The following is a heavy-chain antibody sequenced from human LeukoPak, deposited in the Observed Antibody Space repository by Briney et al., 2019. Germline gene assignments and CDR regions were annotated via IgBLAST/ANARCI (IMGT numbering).Heavy chain of an antibody. D-gene: IGHD3-9*01. CDR3: ARAHFDWLLDY. CDR1: GFTFSSYA. CDR2: ISYDGSNK. J-gene: IGHJ4*02. Sequence: GGSLRLSCAASGFTFSSYAMHWVRQAPGKGLEWVAVISYDGSNKYYADSVKGRFTISRDNSKNTLYLQMNSLRAKDTAVYCCARAHFDWLLDYWGQGTLVTVSS. V-gene: IGHV3-30*04.